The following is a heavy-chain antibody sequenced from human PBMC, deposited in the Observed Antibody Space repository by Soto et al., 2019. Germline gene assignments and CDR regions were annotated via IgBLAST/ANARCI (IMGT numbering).Heavy chain of an antibody. J-gene: IGHJ3*02. D-gene: IGHD6-13*01. CDR1: GGSFSGYY. Sequence: SETLSLTCAVYGGSFSGYYWSWIRQPPGKGLEWIGEINHSGSTNYNPSLKSRVTISVDTSKNQFSLKLSSVTAADTAVYYCARAPQYSSSWYGRAFDIWGQGTMVTVSS. CDR3: ARAPQYSSSWYGRAFDI. V-gene: IGHV4-34*01. CDR2: INHSGST.